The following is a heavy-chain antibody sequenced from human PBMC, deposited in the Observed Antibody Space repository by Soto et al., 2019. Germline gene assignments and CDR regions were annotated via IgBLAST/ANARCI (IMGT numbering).Heavy chain of an antibody. V-gene: IGHV4-31*03. CDR3: ARDLPDCSSTSCSPGAFDI. Sequence: QVQLQESGPGLVKPSQTLSLTCTVSGGSISSGGYYWSWIRQHPGKGLEWIGYIYYSGSTYYNPSLKSRVTISVDPSKNQFSLKLSSVTAADTAVYYCARDLPDCSSTSCSPGAFDIWGQGTMVTVSS. J-gene: IGHJ3*02. CDR1: GGSISSGGYY. D-gene: IGHD2-2*01. CDR2: IYYSGST.